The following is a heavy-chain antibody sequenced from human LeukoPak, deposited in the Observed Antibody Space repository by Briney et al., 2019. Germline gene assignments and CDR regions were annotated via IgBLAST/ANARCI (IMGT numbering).Heavy chain of an antibody. CDR2: IYYSGST. CDR1: GGSISSYY. J-gene: IGHJ4*02. CDR3: ARDAVGTGTTGFDY. Sequence: PSETLSLTCTVSGGSISSYYWSWIRQPPGKGLEWIGYIYYSGSTNYNPSLKSRVTISVDTSKNQFSLKLSSVTAADTAVYYCARDAVGTGTTGFDYWGQGTLVTVSS. V-gene: IGHV4-59*01. D-gene: IGHD1-1*01.